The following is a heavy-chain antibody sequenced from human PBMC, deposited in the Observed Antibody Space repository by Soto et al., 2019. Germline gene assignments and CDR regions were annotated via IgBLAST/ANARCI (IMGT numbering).Heavy chain of an antibody. CDR2: IYPGDSDT. CDR3: ARQDGSALYYFDY. Sequence: GESLKISCKGSGYSFTSYWIAWVRQMPGKGLERMGIIYPGDSDTRYSPSFQGQVTISADKSISTAYLQWSSLRASDTAMYYCARQDGSALYYFDYWGQGTLVTVS. V-gene: IGHV5-51*01. J-gene: IGHJ4*02. CDR1: GYSFTSYW. D-gene: IGHD6-19*01.